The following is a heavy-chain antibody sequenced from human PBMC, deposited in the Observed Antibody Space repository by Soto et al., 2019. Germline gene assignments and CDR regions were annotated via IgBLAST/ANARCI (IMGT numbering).Heavy chain of an antibody. CDR3: ARDGGELGKDAFDI. V-gene: IGHV3-30*04. CDR1: GFTFSSYA. D-gene: IGHD7-27*01. Sequence: PGGSLRLSCAASGFTFSSYAMHWVRQAPGKGLEWVAVISYDGSNKYYADSVKGRFTISRDNSKNTLYLQMNSLRAEDTAVYYCARDGGELGKDAFDIWGQGTMVTVSS. CDR2: ISYDGSNK. J-gene: IGHJ3*02.